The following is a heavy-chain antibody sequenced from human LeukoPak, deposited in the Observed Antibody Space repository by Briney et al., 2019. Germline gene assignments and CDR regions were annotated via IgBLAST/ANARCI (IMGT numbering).Heavy chain of an antibody. D-gene: IGHD5-12*01. CDR1: GGTFSSYA. CDR2: IIPIFGTA. J-gene: IGHJ4*02. Sequence: ASVKVSCKASGGTFSSYAISWVRQAPGQGLEWMGGIIPIFGTANYAQKFQGRVTITADESTSTAYMELSSLRSEDTAVYYCASPGYSDYDFEGFDYWGQGTLVTVSS. V-gene: IGHV1-69*01. CDR3: ASPGYSDYDFEGFDY.